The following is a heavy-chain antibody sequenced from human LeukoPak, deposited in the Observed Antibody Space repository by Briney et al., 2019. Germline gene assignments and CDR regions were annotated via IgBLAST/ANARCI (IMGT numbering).Heavy chain of an antibody. Sequence: GGPLRLSCVACGFTFSVFSLNWVRQAPGKGLEWISYFWWAIYYAVSVKGGVTISRHNGQNSLYLLTDRQKAEGTAVYYCVREYCSGGSCSDAFDIWGQGTMVTVSS. CDR2: FWWAI. CDR3: VREYCSGGSCSDAFDI. V-gene: IGHV3-48*01. CDR1: GFTFSVFS. J-gene: IGHJ3*02. D-gene: IGHD2-15*01.